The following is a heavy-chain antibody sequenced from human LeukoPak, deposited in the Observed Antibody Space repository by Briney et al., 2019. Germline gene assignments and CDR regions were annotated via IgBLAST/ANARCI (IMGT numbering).Heavy chain of an antibody. V-gene: IGHV1-2*02. CDR2: INPNSGGA. CDR1: GYAFTGRY. CDR3: ATNLWFGELLFYFHY. D-gene: IGHD3-10*01. J-gene: IGHJ4*02. Sequence: GASVKVSCKASGYAFTGRYMHWVRQAPGQGLEWMGWINPNSGGANFAQRFQGRVTMTRDTSISTAYMELSRLTSDETAVYYCATNLWFGELLFYFHYWGQGTLVTVSS.